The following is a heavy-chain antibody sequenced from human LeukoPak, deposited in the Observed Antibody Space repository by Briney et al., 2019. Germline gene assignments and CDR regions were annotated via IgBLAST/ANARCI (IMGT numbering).Heavy chain of an antibody. D-gene: IGHD2-21*02. Sequence: GASVKVSCKASGYTFTSYYMHWVRQAPGQGLEWMGIINPSGGSTSYAQKFQGRVTMTRNTSISTAYMELSSLRSEDTAVYYCASGSFEVVTAMSYFDYWGQGTLVTVSS. J-gene: IGHJ4*02. CDR3: ASGSFEVVTAMSYFDY. V-gene: IGHV1-46*01. CDR2: INPSGGST. CDR1: GYTFTSYY.